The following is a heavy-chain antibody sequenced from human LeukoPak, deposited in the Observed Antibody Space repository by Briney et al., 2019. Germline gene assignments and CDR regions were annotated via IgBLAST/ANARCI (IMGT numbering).Heavy chain of an antibody. Sequence: GGSLRLSCAASGFTFSSYSMNWVRQAPGKGLEWVSYISSSSSTIYYAASVKGRFTISRDNAKNSLYLQMNSLRAEDTAVYYCARSKPLPDYYYMDVWGKGTTVTVSS. V-gene: IGHV3-48*04. CDR2: ISSSSSTI. J-gene: IGHJ6*03. D-gene: IGHD6-6*01. CDR1: GFTFSSYS. CDR3: ARSKPLPDYYYMDV.